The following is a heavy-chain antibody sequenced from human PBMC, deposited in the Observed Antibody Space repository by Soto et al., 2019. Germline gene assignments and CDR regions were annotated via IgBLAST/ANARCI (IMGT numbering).Heavy chain of an antibody. J-gene: IGHJ6*03. CDR3: ARGQTRRVYYYYYYMDV. CDR1: GGSISSYY. CDR2: IYFRGST. V-gene: IGHV4-59*01. Sequence: SETLSLTCTVSGGSISSYYWSWIRQPPGKGLEWIGYIYFRGSTNYNPSLESRVTMSVDTSKNQFSLKLSSMAAADTAVYCCARGQTRRVYYYYYYMDVWGKGTTVTVSS.